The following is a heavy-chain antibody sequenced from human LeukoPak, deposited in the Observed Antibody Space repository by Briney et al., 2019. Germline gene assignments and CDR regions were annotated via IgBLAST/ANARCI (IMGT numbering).Heavy chain of an antibody. CDR1: GFNFADHG. J-gene: IGHJ5*02. CDR2: INWNGGGT. Sequence: GGSLRLSCAASGFNFADHGMSWVRQAPGKGLEWVSAINWNGGGTAYADSVKGRFTISRDNSKNTLYLQMNSLRAEDTAVYYCARDLPTRFDPWGQGTLVTVSS. CDR3: ARDLPTRFDP. V-gene: IGHV3-20*04.